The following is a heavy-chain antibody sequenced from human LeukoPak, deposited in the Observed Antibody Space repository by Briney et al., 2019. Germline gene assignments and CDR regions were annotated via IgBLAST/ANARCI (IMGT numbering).Heavy chain of an antibody. CDR2: ISSSSSYI. CDR3: AREYYDYVWGSYRVRALFDY. CDR1: GFTFSSYS. J-gene: IGHJ4*02. V-gene: IGHV3-21*01. D-gene: IGHD3-16*02. Sequence: GGSLRLSCAASGFTFSSYSMNWVRQAPGKGLEWVSSISSSSSYIYYADSVKGRFTISRDNAKNSLYLQMNSLRAEDTAVYYCAREYYDYVWGSYRVRALFDYWGQGTLVTVSS.